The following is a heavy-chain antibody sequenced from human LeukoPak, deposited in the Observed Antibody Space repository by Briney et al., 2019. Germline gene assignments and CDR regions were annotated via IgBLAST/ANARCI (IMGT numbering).Heavy chain of an antibody. CDR1: GFTFSSYS. D-gene: IGHD5-18*01. CDR2: ISSSRSTI. J-gene: IGHJ4*02. CDR3: ARQQLWAHYFDY. Sequence: PGGSLRLSCAASGFTFSSYSMNWVRQAPGKGLEWVSYISSSRSTIYYADSVKGRFTISRDNAKNSLYLQMNSLRAEDTAVYYCARQQLWAHYFDYWGQGTLVTVSS. V-gene: IGHV3-48*04.